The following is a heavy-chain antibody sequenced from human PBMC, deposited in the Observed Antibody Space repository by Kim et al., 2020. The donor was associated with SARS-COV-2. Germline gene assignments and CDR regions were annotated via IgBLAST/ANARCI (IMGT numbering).Heavy chain of an antibody. CDR3: ARGLGLLWFGELAGWFDP. CDR2: INHSGST. J-gene: IGHJ5*02. V-gene: IGHV4-34*01. D-gene: IGHD3-10*01. Sequence: SETLSLTCAVYGGSFSGYYWSWIRQPPGKGLEWIGEINHSGSTNYNPSLKSRFTISVDTSKNQFYLKLSSLTAADTAVYYCARGLGLLWFGELAGWFDPWGQGTLGTVSS. CDR1: GGSFSGYY.